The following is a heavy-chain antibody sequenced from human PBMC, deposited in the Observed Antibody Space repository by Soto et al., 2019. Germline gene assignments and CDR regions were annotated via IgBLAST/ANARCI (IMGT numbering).Heavy chain of an antibody. CDR3: AKYTSVSNYSFFGMDV. CDR1: GFTFSDYA. J-gene: IGHJ6*02. D-gene: IGHD2-2*01. CDR2: IRSNVYGVST. V-gene: IGHV3-49*03. Sequence: GGSLRLSCTTSGFTFSDYAISWFRQAPGKGLEWVGVIRSNVYGVSTDYAASVKGRSAISRDHSKDTAYLQMNSVTTEDPAMYSCAKYTSVSNYSFFGMDVWGQGTTVNVSS.